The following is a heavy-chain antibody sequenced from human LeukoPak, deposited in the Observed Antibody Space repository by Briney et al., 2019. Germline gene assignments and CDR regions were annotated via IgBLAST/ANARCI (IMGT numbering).Heavy chain of an antibody. CDR2: INVGNGNT. Sequence: GASVKVSCKASGYTFTKYAIHWVRQAPGQRLEWMGWINVGNGNTKYSQKFQGRVTITRDTSASTAYMKLSSLRSEDTAVYYCARHGSFTYYYDSSGLYYFDYWGQGTLVTVSS. D-gene: IGHD3-22*01. CDR1: GYTFTKYA. V-gene: IGHV1-3*01. CDR3: ARHGSFTYYYDSSGLYYFDY. J-gene: IGHJ4*02.